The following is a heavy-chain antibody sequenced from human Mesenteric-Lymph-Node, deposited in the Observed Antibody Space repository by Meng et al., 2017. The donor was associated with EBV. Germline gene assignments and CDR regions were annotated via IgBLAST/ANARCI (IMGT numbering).Heavy chain of an antibody. D-gene: IGHD6-19*01. CDR1: GYTFTDFG. Sequence: QVQLVQSAAEVKKPGASVKVSCKASGYTFTDFGISWVRQAPGQGLEWMGWISVYNGNTNYAQKFQGRVTMTTDTSTNAAYMELRSLRYDDTAVYYCAREGVSSGWEKVDYWGQGTLVTASS. V-gene: IGHV1-18*01. CDR3: AREGVSSGWEKVDY. CDR2: ISVYNGNT. J-gene: IGHJ4*02.